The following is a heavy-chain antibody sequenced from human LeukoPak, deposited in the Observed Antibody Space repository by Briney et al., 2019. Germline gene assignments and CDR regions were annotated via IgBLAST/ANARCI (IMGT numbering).Heavy chain of an antibody. CDR2: INPKSGAT. J-gene: IGHJ3*01. D-gene: IGHD5/OR15-5a*01. CDR1: GYTFYENH. Sequence: ASVKVSYKAAGYTFYENHIHRWRQAPGQGREWMGWINPKSGATDSAQQFQGRLTMTKEPSIGTASMDLSGLRLDDTGIYYCARVGDENTGQYECLHFGGEGTMVTVSS. V-gene: IGHV1-2*02. CDR3: ARVGDENTGQYECLHF.